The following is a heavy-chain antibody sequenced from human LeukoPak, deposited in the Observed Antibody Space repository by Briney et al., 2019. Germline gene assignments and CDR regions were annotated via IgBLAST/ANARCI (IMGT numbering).Heavy chain of an antibody. CDR2: IYYSGST. J-gene: IGHJ4*02. D-gene: IGHD1-26*01. V-gene: IGHV4-39*07. CDR3: AKGGTYGGGADY. CDR1: GGSISSSSYY. Sequence: SETLSLTCTVSGGSISSSSYYWGWIRQPPGKGLEWIGSIYYSGSTYYNPSLKSRVTISLDTSNNQVSLRLSSVTAADTAVYYCAKGGTYGGGADYWGQGTLVTVSS.